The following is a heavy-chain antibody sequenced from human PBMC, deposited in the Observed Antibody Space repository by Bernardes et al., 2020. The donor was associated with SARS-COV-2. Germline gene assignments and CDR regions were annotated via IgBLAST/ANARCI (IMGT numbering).Heavy chain of an antibody. Sequence: GGSLRLSCAASGFTFGDYAMHWVRQAPGKGLEWVSGISWNSGSIGYADSVKGRFTISRDNAKNSLYLQMNSLRAEDTALYYCAKEDPPMGGMDVWGQGTTVTVSS. V-gene: IGHV3-9*01. CDR1: GFTFGDYA. CDR2: ISWNSGSI. D-gene: IGHD3-10*01. J-gene: IGHJ6*02. CDR3: AKEDPPMGGMDV.